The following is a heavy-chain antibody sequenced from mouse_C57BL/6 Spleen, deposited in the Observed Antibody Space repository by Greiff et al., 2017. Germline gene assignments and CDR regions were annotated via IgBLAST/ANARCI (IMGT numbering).Heavy chain of an antibody. CDR2: INYDGSST. Sequence: EVQRVESEGGLVQPGSSMKLSCTASGFTFSDYYMAWVRQVPEKGLEWVANINYDGSSTYYLDSLKSRFIISRDNAKNILYLQMSSLKSEDTATYYCARSDYYGSLYAMDYWGQGTSVTVSS. J-gene: IGHJ4*01. CDR3: ARSDYYGSLYAMDY. V-gene: IGHV5-16*01. D-gene: IGHD1-1*01. CDR1: GFTFSDYY.